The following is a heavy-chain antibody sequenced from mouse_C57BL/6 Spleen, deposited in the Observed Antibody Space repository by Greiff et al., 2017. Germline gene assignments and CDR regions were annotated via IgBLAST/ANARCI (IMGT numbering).Heavy chain of an antibody. V-gene: IGHV1-80*01. CDR3: AGGVPNYYAMGC. Sequence: QVQLQQSGAELVKPGASVKISCKASGYAFSSYWMNWVKQRPGKGLEWIGQIYPGDGDTKYNGKLKGKATLTADKSSSTDYMQLSSLTTEDTAVYVCAGGVPNYYAMGCWGQGTSVTVSS. CDR1: GYAFSSYW. J-gene: IGHJ4*01. CDR2: IYPGDGDT.